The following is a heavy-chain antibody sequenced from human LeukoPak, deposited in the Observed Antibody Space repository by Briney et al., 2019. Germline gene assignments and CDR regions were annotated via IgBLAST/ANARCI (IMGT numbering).Heavy chain of an antibody. CDR3: ARVQLERAYYYYYGMDV. CDR2: INPNSGGT. CDR1: GYTFTGYY. Sequence: ASVKVSCKASGYTFTGYYMHWVRQAPGQGLEWMGWINPNSGGTNYAQKFQGRVTMTRDTSISTAYMELSRPRSDDTAVYYCARVQLERAYYYYYGMDVWGQGTTVTVSS. J-gene: IGHJ6*02. V-gene: IGHV1-2*02. D-gene: IGHD1-1*01.